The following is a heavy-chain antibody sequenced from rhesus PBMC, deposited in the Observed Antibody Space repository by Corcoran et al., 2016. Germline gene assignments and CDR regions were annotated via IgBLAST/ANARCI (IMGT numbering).Heavy chain of an antibody. CDR2: IGGTSGST. V-gene: IGHV4-127*01. CDR3: ARTLSLDY. CDR1: GYSISSGYG. J-gene: IGHJ4*01. Sequence: QVQLQESGPGLVKPSETLSLTCAVSGYSISSGYGCTWIRQPPGKGLEWIGYIGGTSGSTNYNPSLKSRVTISKDTSKNQFSLKLGSVTAADTAVYYCARTLSLDYWGQGVLVTVSS.